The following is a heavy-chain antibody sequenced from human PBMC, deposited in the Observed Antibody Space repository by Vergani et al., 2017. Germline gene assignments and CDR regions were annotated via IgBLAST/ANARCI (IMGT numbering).Heavy chain of an antibody. CDR3: ARPIGARRRYYGMDV. CDR2: ISYDGSNK. Sequence: QVQLVESGGGVVQPGRSLRLSCAASGFTFSSYGMHWVRQAPGKGLEWVAVISYDGSNKYYADSVKGRFTISRDNSKNTLYLQMNSLRAEDTAVYYCARPIGARRRYYGMDVWGQGTTVTVSS. J-gene: IGHJ6*02. CDR1: GFTFSSYG. V-gene: IGHV3-30*03.